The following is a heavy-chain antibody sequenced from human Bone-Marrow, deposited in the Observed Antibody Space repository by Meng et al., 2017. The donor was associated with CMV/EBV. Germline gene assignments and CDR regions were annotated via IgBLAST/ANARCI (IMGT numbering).Heavy chain of an antibody. CDR3: AREGKDGYNWGYFDY. CDR2: ISYDGSNK. V-gene: IGHV3-30-3*01. CDR1: GFTFSSYA. Sequence: GESLKISCAASGFTFSSYAMHWVRQAPGKGLEWVAVISYDGSNKYFADSVKGRFTISRDNSKNTLYLQVNSLRVEDKAVYYCAREGKDGYNWGYFDYWGQGTLVTVSS. D-gene: IGHD5-24*01. J-gene: IGHJ4*02.